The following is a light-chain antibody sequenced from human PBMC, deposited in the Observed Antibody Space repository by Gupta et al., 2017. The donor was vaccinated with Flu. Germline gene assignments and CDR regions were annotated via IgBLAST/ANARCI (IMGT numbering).Light chain of an antibody. CDR3: QQSYSFPNT. J-gene: IGKJ4*01. V-gene: IGKV1-12*01. CDR1: YDISVW. CDR2: PAS. Sequence: PSFLSASVGDKVTMTILFTYDISVWLAWYQQQPGKAPKLLIYPASSLQTGVPSRFTGSGSGTDFTLTINGLQPEDFGTFYCQQSYSFPNTFGRGTKLEIK.